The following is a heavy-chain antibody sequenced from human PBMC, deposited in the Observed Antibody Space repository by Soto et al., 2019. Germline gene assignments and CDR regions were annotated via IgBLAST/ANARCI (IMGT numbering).Heavy chain of an antibody. D-gene: IGHD2-2*01. CDR2: IGTAGDP. CDR1: GFTFSSYD. CDR3: ARGGYCSSTSCYYYGMDV. Sequence: PGGSLRLSCAASGFTFSSYDMHWVRQATGKGLEWVSAIGTAGDPYYPGSVKGRFTISRENAKNSLYLQMNSLRAGDTAVYYCARGGYCSSTSCYYYGMDVWGQGTTVTVSS. V-gene: IGHV3-13*05. J-gene: IGHJ6*02.